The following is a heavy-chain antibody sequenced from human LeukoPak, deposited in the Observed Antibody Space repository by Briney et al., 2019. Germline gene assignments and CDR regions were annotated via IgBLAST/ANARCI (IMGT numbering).Heavy chain of an antibody. J-gene: IGHJ6*04. CDR1: GFTFSSYS. V-gene: IGHV3-21*01. D-gene: IGHD6-13*01. CDR2: ISSSSSYI. CDR3: ARDLGRLAAALGV. Sequence: TGGSLRLSCAASGFTFSSYSMNWVRQAPGKGLEWVSSISSSSSYIYYADSVKGRFTISRDNAKNSLYLQMNSLRAGDTAVYYCARDLGRLAAALGVWGKGTTVTVSS.